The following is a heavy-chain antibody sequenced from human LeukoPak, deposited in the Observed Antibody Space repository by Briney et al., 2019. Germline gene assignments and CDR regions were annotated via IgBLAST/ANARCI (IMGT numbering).Heavy chain of an antibody. CDR2: IYTSGST. CDR1: NGSISSHY. D-gene: IGHD3-22*01. V-gene: IGHV4-4*07. Sequence: PSETLSLTCTVSNGSISSHYWSWIRQPAGKGLEWIGRIYTSGSTNCNPSLKSRLTMSLDTSKSQFSLRLTSVTAADTAVYYCARIRDSSGYYLGAFDIWGQGTTVTVSS. CDR3: ARIRDSSGYYLGAFDI. J-gene: IGHJ3*02.